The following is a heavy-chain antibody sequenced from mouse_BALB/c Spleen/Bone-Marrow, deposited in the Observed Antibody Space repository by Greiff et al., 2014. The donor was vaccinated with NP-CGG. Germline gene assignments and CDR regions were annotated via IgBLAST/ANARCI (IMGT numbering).Heavy chain of an antibody. V-gene: IGHV1-4*01. CDR3: AIRYYARDY. CDR1: GYTFTTYT. Sequence: VQLVESGAELARPGASVKMSCKASGYTFTTYTIHWMKQRPGQGLEWIGYIIPSSGYTNYNQKFKDKATLTADKSSSTAYMQLSSLTPEDSAVYYCAIRYYARDYWGQGTSVTVSS. J-gene: IGHJ4*01. D-gene: IGHD1-1*01. CDR2: IIPSSGYT.